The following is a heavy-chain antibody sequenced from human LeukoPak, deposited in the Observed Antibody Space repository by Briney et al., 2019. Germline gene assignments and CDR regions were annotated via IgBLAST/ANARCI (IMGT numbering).Heavy chain of an antibody. CDR2: IIPILGIA. D-gene: IGHD1-14*01. V-gene: IGHV1-69*02. Sequence: SVKVSCKASGGTFSSYTISWVRQTPGQGLEWMGRIIPILGIANYAQKFQGRVTITADKSTSTAYMELSSPRSEDTAVYYCASAPGTRFDYWGQGTLVTVSS. CDR1: GGTFSSYT. J-gene: IGHJ4*02. CDR3: ASAPGTRFDY.